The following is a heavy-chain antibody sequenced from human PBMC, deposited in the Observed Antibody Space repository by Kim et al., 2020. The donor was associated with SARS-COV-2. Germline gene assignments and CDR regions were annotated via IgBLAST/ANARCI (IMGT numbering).Heavy chain of an antibody. J-gene: IGHJ5*02. CDR3: ARPRRSCSNGWWESEFDP. D-gene: IGHD6-19*01. CDR2: IDPNSGGT. V-gene: IGHV1-2*06. Sequence: ASVKVSCKASGYTFSGYYMHWVRQAPGQGLEWMGRIDPNSGGTKYAQKFQGRVIMTRDTSISTAYMELSRLRSDDTAVYYCARPRRSCSNGWWESEFDPWGQGALVSVSS. CDR1: GYTFSGYY.